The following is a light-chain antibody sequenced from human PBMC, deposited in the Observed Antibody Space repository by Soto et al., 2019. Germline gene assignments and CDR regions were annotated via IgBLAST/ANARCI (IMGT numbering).Light chain of an antibody. CDR2: KAS. V-gene: IGKV1-5*03. J-gene: IGKJ1*01. CDR1: QSIGNW. Sequence: DIQMTQSPSTLSASVGDRVTITCRASQSIGNWLAWHQQKLGTAPSLLIYKASILESGVPSRFSGSGSGTEFTLTISSLQPDDFATYYCQQYNGTFGQGTKVDIK. CDR3: QQYNGT.